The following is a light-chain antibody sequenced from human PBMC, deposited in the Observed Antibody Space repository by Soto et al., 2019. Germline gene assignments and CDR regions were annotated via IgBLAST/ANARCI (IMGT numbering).Light chain of an antibody. CDR3: QRYNSWPLT. J-gene: IGKJ4*01. Sequence: EIVMTQSPATLSVSPGERVTLSCRASQGIGSTLAWYQQKPGQTPKLLIYGASTRATGVPARFSGGGSGTEFTLTINSLQSEDFAVYYCQRYNSWPLTFGGGTKVEIK. CDR2: GAS. CDR1: QGIGST. V-gene: IGKV3-15*01.